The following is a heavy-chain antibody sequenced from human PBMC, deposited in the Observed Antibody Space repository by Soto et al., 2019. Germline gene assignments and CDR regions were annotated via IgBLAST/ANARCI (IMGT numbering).Heavy chain of an antibody. CDR3: VRDDNNYSFDV. J-gene: IGHJ3*01. CDR2: VDPDVRGT. V-gene: IGHV3-74*01. D-gene: IGHD1-1*01. Sequence: VGSLRLSCSSSEFNFSYFYMHLILRVPGKGLVWVARVDPDVRGTDYADSVKGRFTISRDNAKNTLHLQMFSLRAEDTAIYFCVRDDNNYSFDVWG. CDR1: EFNFSYFY.